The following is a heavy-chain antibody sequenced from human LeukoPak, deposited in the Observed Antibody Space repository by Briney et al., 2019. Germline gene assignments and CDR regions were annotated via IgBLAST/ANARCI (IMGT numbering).Heavy chain of an antibody. CDR1: GGSFSGYY. CDR2: INHSGST. J-gene: IGHJ4*02. CDR3: ARGRSYLAIVVVITHPHYFDY. Sequence: SETLSLTCAVYGGSFSGYYWSWIRQPPGKGLEWIGEINHSGSTNYNPSLKSRVTISVDTSKDQFSLKLSSVTAANTAVYYCARGRSYLAIVVVITHPHYFDYWGQGTLVTVSS. V-gene: IGHV4-34*01. D-gene: IGHD3-22*01.